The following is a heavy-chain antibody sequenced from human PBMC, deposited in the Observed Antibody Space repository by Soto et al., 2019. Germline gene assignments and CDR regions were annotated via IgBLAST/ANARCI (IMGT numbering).Heavy chain of an antibody. CDR1: GGSISSNNW. J-gene: IGHJ5*01. CDR2: IYYTGST. CDR3: ATRPGRTWFDS. Sequence: QVQLQESGPGLVKPSGTLSLTCAVSGGSISSNNWWTWVRQPPGKGLEWIAEIYYTGSTNYNPSLKSRVIMSVDKSKNQFSLKLSSVTAADTAVYYCATRPGRTWFDSWGQGTLVTVSS. V-gene: IGHV4-4*02.